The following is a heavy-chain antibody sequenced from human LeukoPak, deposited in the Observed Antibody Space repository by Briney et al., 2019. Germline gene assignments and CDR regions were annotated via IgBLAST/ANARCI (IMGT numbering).Heavy chain of an antibody. CDR1: GFSFSSYS. CDR3: ARDDSTSWYQEY. V-gene: IGHV3-48*02. Sequence: GGSLRLSCAASGFSFSSYSVNWVRQAPGKGLEWVSYINSGSDSIYYAASVKGRFTISRDNAKNSLYLQMDSLRDGDTAVYYCARDDSTSWYQEYWGQGTLVTVSS. CDR2: INSGSDSI. J-gene: IGHJ4*02. D-gene: IGHD6-13*01.